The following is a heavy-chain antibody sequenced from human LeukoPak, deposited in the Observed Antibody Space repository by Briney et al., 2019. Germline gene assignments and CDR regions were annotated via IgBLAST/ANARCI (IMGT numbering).Heavy chain of an antibody. CDR1: GYTFTSNY. D-gene: IGHD3-3*01. CDR2: INPSGGTT. J-gene: IGHJ3*02. CDR3: TRGVGVTIFGVGGQAFDI. Sequence: GASVKVSCKASGYTFTSNYMYWVRQAPGQGLEWMGIINPSGGTTRYAQKFQGRVTMTRDTSTSTLYMELSSLRPEDTAVYYCTRGVGVTIFGVGGQAFDIWGQGTMVTVSS. V-gene: IGHV1-46*03.